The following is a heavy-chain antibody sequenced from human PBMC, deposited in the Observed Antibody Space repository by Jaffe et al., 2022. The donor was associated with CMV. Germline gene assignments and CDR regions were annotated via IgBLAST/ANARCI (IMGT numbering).Heavy chain of an antibody. Sequence: QVQLQESGPGLVKPSGTLSLTCAVSGGSISSSNWWSWVRQPPGKGLEWIGEIYHSGSTNYNPSLKSRVTISVDKSKNQFSLKLSSVTAADTAVYYCARGYCSGGSCYPYYYYYYMDVWGKGTTVTVSS. J-gene: IGHJ6*03. V-gene: IGHV4-4*02. CDR2: IYHSGST. CDR3: ARGYCSGGSCYPYYYYYYMDV. CDR1: GGSISSSNW. D-gene: IGHD2-15*01.